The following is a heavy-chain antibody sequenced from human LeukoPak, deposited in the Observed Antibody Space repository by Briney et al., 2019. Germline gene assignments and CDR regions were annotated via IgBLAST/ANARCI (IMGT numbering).Heavy chain of an antibody. Sequence: GGSLRLSCAASGFIFNNYGLVWVRQAPGKGLEWVSAISNDGGGTTYADFVKGRFSVSRDNSKNTLYLQMNSLRAEDTAVYYCARGYSYGDYWGQGTLVTVSS. CDR3: ARGYSYGDY. D-gene: IGHD5-18*01. CDR1: GFIFNNYG. V-gene: IGHV3-23*01. J-gene: IGHJ4*02. CDR2: ISNDGGGT.